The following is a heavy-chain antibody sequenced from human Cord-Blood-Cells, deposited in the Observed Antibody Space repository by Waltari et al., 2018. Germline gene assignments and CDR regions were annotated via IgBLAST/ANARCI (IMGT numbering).Heavy chain of an antibody. J-gene: IGHJ5*02. Sequence: QVQLVQSGAEVKKPGAPVKVSCKVSGYTLTDFSMHSVRQAPGKGLEWMGGFDPEDGETIYAQKFQGRVTMTEDTSTDTAYMELSSLRSEDTAVYYCATGAVRWRWFDPWGQGTLVTVSS. CDR1: GYTLTDFS. D-gene: IGHD3-10*01. CDR3: ATGAVRWRWFDP. V-gene: IGHV1-24*01. CDR2: FDPEDGET.